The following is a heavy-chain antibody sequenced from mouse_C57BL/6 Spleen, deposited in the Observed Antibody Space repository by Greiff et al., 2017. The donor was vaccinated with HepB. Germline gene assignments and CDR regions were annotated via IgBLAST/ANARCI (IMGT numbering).Heavy chain of an antibody. D-gene: IGHD1-1*01. CDR3: ATNDGSSYWFAY. J-gene: IGHJ3*01. Sequence: VQLQQSGPELVKPGASVKIPCKASGYTFTDYNMDWVKQSHGKSLEWIGDINPNNGGTIYNQKFKGKATLTVDKSSSTAYMERRSLTSEDTAVYYCATNDGSSYWFAYWGQGTLVTVSA. V-gene: IGHV1-18*01. CDR1: GYTFTDYN. CDR2: INPNNGGT.